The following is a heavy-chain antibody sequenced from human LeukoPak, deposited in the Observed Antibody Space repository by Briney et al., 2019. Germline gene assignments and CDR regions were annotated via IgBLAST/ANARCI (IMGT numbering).Heavy chain of an antibody. V-gene: IGHV3-21*01. CDR3: ARQIYSYGPNDY. CDR1: GFTFSSYS. Sequence: PGGSLRLSCAASGFTFSSYSMNWVRQAPGKGLEWVSSISSSSSYIYYADSVKGRFTISRDNAKNSLYLQMNSLRAEDTAVYYCARQIYSYGPNDYWGQGTLVTVSS. CDR2: ISSSSSYI. J-gene: IGHJ4*02. D-gene: IGHD5-18*01.